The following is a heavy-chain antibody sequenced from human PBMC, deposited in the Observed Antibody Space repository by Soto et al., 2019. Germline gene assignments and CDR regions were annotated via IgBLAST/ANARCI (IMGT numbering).Heavy chain of an antibody. CDR3: ARKYSSSSPSDL. J-gene: IGHJ4*02. CDR1: GCILTSHY. CDR2: INPTGGST. Sequence: ASVKVSCKASGCILTSHYMHWVRRAPGQGLEWMGVINPTGGSTSYAQKFQGRVTMTRDTSTSTAYMELSSLRSEDTAVYYCARKYSSSSPSDLWGQGTLVTVSS. D-gene: IGHD6-6*01. V-gene: IGHV1-46*01.